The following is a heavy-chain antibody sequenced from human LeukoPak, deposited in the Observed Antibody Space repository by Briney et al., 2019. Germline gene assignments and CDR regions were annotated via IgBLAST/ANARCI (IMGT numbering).Heavy chain of an antibody. D-gene: IGHD6-19*01. Sequence: PGRSLRLSCAASGFTLSSFGMHWVRQAPGKGLEWVAVISSDGSNKYYADSVKGRFTISRDNSKNTLYLQMDSLRAEDTAVYYCAKSRLYSSGSADYWGQGTLVTVSS. V-gene: IGHV3-30*18. CDR1: GFTLSSFG. CDR3: AKSRLYSSGSADY. CDR2: ISSDGSNK. J-gene: IGHJ4*02.